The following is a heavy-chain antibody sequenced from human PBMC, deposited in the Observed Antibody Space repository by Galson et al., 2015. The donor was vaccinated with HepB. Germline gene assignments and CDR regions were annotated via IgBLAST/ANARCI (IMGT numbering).Heavy chain of an antibody. CDR2: TYYRSKWYN. CDR3: ARGLGVVAATFVVSSGDYYGMDV. CDR1: GDSVSSNSAA. J-gene: IGHJ6*02. Sequence: CAISGDSVSSNSAAWNWIRQSPSRGLEWLGRTYYRSKWYNDYAVSVKSRITINPDTSKNQFSLQLNSVTPEDTAVYYCARGLGVVAATFVVSSGDYYGMDVWGQGTTVTVSS. V-gene: IGHV6-1*01. D-gene: IGHD2-15*01.